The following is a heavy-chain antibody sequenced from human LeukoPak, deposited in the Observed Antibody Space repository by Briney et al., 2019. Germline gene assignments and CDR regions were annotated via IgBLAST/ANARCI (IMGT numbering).Heavy chain of an antibody. CDR3: ASLYGSGQGYYMDV. V-gene: IGHV4-61*02. Sequence: PSETLSLTCTVSGGSISSSSYYWRWIRQRAGKGREWIGRIYTSGSTNDNPSRKSRVNMSVDTSKNQFSLKLSSVTAADTAVYYFASLYGSGQGYYMDVWGKGTTVTVSS. CDR2: IYTSGST. CDR1: GGSISSSSYY. D-gene: IGHD3-10*01. J-gene: IGHJ6*03.